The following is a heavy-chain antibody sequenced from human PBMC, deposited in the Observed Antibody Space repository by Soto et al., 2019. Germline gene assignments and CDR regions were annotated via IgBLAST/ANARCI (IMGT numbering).Heavy chain of an antibody. J-gene: IGHJ5*01. D-gene: IGHD3-3*01. CDR3: ARVWSGYYNNWFDP. CDR2: INAGNGNT. Sequence: ASVKVSCKASGYTFTSYAMHWVRQAPGQRLEWMGWINAGNGNTKYSQKFQGRVTITRDTSASTAYMELSSLRSEDTAVYYCARVWSGYYNNWFDPWGQGTTVTVSS. V-gene: IGHV1-3*01. CDR1: GYTFTSYA.